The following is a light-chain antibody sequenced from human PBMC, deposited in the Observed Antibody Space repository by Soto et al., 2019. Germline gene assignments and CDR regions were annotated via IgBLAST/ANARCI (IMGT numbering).Light chain of an antibody. Sequence: EIVMTQSPATLSMSPGERATLSCRASQSVSSYLAWYQQKPGQVPRLLIYVASTRATGIPARFSGSGSGTEFTLTISSLEPEDFAVYYCQQHNNWPFTFGQGTRLEIK. J-gene: IGKJ5*01. CDR2: VAS. CDR3: QQHNNWPFT. CDR1: QSVSSY. V-gene: IGKV3D-15*01.